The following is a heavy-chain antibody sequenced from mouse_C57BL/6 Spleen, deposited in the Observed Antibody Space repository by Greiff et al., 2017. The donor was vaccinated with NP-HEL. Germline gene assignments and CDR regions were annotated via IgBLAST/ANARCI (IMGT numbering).Heavy chain of an antibody. J-gene: IGHJ2*01. Sequence: VQLQQSGPELVKPGASVKISCKASGYAFSSSWMNWVKQRPGKGLEWIGRIYPGDGDTNYNGKFKGKATLTADKSSSTAYIQLSSLTSEDSAVYFCARVTVVYFDYWGQGTTLTVSS. V-gene: IGHV1-82*01. CDR2: IYPGDGDT. CDR3: ARVTVVYFDY. D-gene: IGHD2-1*01. CDR1: GYAFSSSW.